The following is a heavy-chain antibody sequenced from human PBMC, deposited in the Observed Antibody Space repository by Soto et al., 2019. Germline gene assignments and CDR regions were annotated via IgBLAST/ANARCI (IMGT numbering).Heavy chain of an antibody. Sequence: GGSLRLCCAASGFTFTNYATSWVRQAPVKGLEWVSSISASGGSTYYADSVKGRFTISRDNSKNTLYLQMSSLRAEDTAVYYCAKGYCSGGRCYIFDYWGQGTLVTVSS. CDR1: GFTFTNYA. V-gene: IGHV3-23*01. CDR2: ISASGGST. CDR3: AKGYCSGGRCYIFDY. D-gene: IGHD2-15*01. J-gene: IGHJ4*02.